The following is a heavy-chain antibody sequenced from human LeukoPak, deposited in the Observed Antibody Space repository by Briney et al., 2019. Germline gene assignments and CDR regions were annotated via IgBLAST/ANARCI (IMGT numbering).Heavy chain of an antibody. J-gene: IGHJ4*02. V-gene: IGHV1-2*02. Sequence: ASVKVSCKASGYTFTGYYMHWVRQAPGQGLEWMGWINPNSGGTNYAQKFQGRVTMTRDTSISTAYMELSRLRSDDTAVYYCARPNHYYDSSGYYYYFDYWGQGTPVTVSS. CDR2: INPNSGGT. CDR3: ARPNHYYDSSGYYYYFDY. D-gene: IGHD3-22*01. CDR1: GYTFTGYY.